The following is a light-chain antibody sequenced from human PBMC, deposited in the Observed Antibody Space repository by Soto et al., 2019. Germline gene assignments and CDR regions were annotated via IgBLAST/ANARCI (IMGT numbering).Light chain of an antibody. Sequence: EIVLTQSPGTLSLSPEERASLSSRASQRISSGYLAWYQQKPGQAPRLLIYGASNRATDIPDRFSGRGSGTNFTLTISRLEPEDFAVYYCQPYNSHSEAFGNETKV. CDR2: GAS. CDR3: QPYNSHSEA. CDR1: QRISSGY. V-gene: IGKV3-20*01. J-gene: IGKJ1*01.